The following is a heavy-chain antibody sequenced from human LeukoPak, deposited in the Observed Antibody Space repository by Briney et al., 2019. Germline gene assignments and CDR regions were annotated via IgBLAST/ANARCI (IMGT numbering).Heavy chain of an antibody. CDR2: FDPEDGET. CDR1: GYTLTELS. D-gene: IGHD4-17*01. CDR3: ATDDYGDYGNFDY. V-gene: IGHV1-24*01. J-gene: IGHJ4*02. Sequence: ASVKVSCTVSGYTLTELSMHWVRQAPGKGLEWMGGFDPEDGETIYAQKFQGRVTMTEDTSTDTAYMELSSLRSEDTAVYYCATDDYGDYGNFDYWGQGTLVTVSS.